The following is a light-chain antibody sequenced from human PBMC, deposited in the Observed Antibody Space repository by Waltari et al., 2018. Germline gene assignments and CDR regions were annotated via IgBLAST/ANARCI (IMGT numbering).Light chain of an antibody. CDR3: GTGGHGTWV. Sequence: QLVLTQSPSASASLGASVKLTCTLSSGHSSNIIAWHQQQPEKGPRYLMKVTRDGSHSKGDDIPDRFSGSSAGAERYLTISSLQSEDEADYYCGTGGHGTWVFGGGTKLTVL. V-gene: IGLV4-69*01. CDR2: VTRDGSH. CDR1: SGHSSNI. J-gene: IGLJ3*02.